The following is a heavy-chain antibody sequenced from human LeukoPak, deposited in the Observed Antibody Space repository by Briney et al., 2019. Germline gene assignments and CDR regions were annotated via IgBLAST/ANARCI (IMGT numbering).Heavy chain of an antibody. D-gene: IGHD2-15*01. V-gene: IGHV3-74*01. CDR3: GRVITTATRHGDS. Sequence: GGSLRLSCAASGFTFSGYCMHWVRQAPGKGLVWVSHINTDGSSATYADAVKGRFTISRDNAKNTLYLQMNSLRAEDTAVYYCGRVITTATRHGDSWGQGTLVTVSS. CDR1: GFTFSGYC. CDR2: INTDGSSA. J-gene: IGHJ4*02.